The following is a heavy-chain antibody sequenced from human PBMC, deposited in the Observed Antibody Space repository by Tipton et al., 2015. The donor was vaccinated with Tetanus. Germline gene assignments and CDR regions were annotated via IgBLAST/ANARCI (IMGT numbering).Heavy chain of an antibody. CDR2: INHSGST. J-gene: IGHJ4*02. CDR1: GGSFSGYY. Sequence: TLSLTCAVYGGSFSGYYWSWIRQPPGKGLEWIGEINHSGSTNYNPSLKSRVTISVDTSKNQFSLKLSSVTAADTAVYYCARGISRPTHGGDYWGQGTLVTVSS. D-gene: IGHD3-10*01. V-gene: IGHV4-34*01. CDR3: ARGISRPTHGGDY.